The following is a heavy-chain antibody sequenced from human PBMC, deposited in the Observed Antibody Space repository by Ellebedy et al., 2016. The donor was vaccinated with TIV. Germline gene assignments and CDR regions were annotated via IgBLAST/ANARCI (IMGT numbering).Heavy chain of an antibody. D-gene: IGHD2-8*01. Sequence: GESLKISCATSGFTFSSYAMSWVRQAPGKGLEWVSAISGSDGSTSYADSVKGRFTISRDSSKNTLHLEMTSRRGEVTAMTYSARGACMLLSCRSGYGMDVWGQGTTVTDSS. CDR3: ARGACMLLSCRSGYGMDV. J-gene: IGHJ6*02. V-gene: IGHV3-23*01. CDR2: ISGSDGST. CDR1: GFTFSSYA.